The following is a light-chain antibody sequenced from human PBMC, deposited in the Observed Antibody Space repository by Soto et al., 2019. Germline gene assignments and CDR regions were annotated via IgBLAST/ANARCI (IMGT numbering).Light chain of an antibody. J-gene: IGLJ1*01. V-gene: IGLV2-14*01. CDR3: SSYTSSSTYV. CDR2: EVS. Sequence: QSLLTRPASVSGSPGQSITISCTGTSSDVGGYNYVPWYQQHPGKAPQLMIYEVSNRPSGVSNRFSGSKSGNTASLTISGLQAEDEADYYCSSYTSSSTYVFGTGTKVTVL. CDR1: SSDVGGYNY.